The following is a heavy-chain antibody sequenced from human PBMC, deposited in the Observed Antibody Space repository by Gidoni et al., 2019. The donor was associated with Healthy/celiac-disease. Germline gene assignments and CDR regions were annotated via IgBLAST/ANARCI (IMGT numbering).Heavy chain of an antibody. CDR1: GFTFSSYG. Sequence: QVQLVESGGGVVQPGRSLRLSCAASGFTFSSYGMHWVRQVPGKGLEWVAVIPYDGSNKYYADSVKGRFTISRDNSKNTLYLQMNSLRAEDTAVYYCAKAAGGGIDYWGQGTLVTVSS. CDR2: IPYDGSNK. CDR3: AKAAGGGIDY. D-gene: IGHD2-15*01. J-gene: IGHJ4*02. V-gene: IGHV3-30*18.